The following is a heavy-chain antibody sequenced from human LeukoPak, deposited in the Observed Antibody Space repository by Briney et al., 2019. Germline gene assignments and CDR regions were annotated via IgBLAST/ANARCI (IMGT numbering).Heavy chain of an antibody. CDR2: IPFDGSNK. CDR3: ARGTKTVTPPDY. CDR1: GFTFSSYA. J-gene: IGHJ4*02. Sequence: PGRSLRLSCAASGFTFSSYAMHWVRQAPGKGLEWVADIPFDGSNKFYAEFVKGRFTVSRDNSKNTLYLQMNSLRAEDTAVYYCARGTKTVTPPDYWGQGTLVTVSS. D-gene: IGHD3-16*02. V-gene: IGHV3-30*03.